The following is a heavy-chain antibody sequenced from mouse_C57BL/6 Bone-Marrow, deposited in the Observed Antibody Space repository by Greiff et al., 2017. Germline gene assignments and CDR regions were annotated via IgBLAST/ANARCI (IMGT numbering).Heavy chain of an antibody. Sequence: VQLQQSGPELVKPGASVKISCKASGYAFSSSWMNWVKQRPGKGLGWVGRIYPGDGNTNYNGKFKGKATQTADKSSSTAYMHLSSLTSEDSAVYCCASYAFAYWGQGTLVTVSA. CDR2: IYPGDGNT. J-gene: IGHJ3*01. CDR1: GYAFSSSW. CDR3: ASYAFAY. V-gene: IGHV1-82*01. D-gene: IGHD6-5*01.